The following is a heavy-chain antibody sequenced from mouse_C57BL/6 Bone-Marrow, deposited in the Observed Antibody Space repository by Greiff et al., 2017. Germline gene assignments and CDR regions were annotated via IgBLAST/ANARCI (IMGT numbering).Heavy chain of an antibody. J-gene: IGHJ4*01. Sequence: QVQLQQSGAELVRPGASVTLSCKASGYTFTDYEMHWVKQTPVHGLEWIGAIDPETGGTAYNQKFKGKAILTADKSSSTAYMELRSLTSEDSAVYYCTRKRWLRRYYAMDYWGQGTSVTVSS. CDR2: IDPETGGT. CDR1: GYTFTDYE. CDR3: TRKRWLRRYYAMDY. D-gene: IGHD2-2*01. V-gene: IGHV1-15*01.